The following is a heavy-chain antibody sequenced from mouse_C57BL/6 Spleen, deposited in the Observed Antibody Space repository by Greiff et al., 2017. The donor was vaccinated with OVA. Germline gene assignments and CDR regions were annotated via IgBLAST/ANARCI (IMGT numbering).Heavy chain of an antibody. CDR2: ISSGSSTI. CDR3: ARPTKITTDWYFDV. J-gene: IGHJ1*03. Sequence: DVKLQESGGGLVKPGGSLKLSCAASGFTFSDYGMHWVRQAPEKGLEWVAYISSGSSTIYYADTVKGRFTISRDNAKTTLFLQMTRLRSEDTAMYYSARPTKITTDWYFDVWGTGTTVTVSS. V-gene: IGHV5-17*01. D-gene: IGHD2-4*01. CDR1: GFTFSDYG.